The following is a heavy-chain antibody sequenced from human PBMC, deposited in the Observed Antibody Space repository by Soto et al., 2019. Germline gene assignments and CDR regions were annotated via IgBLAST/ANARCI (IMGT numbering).Heavy chain of an antibody. Sequence: TLSLTCTVSGGSISSGGYYWSWIRQHPGKGLEWIGYIYYSGSTYYNPSLKSRVTISVDTSKTQFSLKLSSVTAADTAVYYCERQSYSGSQDYWGQGTLVTVSS. CDR1: GGSISSGGYY. D-gene: IGHD1-26*01. CDR2: IYYSGST. V-gene: IGHV4-31*03. J-gene: IGHJ4*02. CDR3: ERQSYSGSQDY.